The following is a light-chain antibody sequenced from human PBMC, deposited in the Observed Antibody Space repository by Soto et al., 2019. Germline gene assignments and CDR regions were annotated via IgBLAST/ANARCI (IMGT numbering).Light chain of an antibody. CDR3: QQYGGSPRT. CDR2: GAS. V-gene: IGKV3-20*01. CDR1: QSVSSN. J-gene: IGKJ1*01. Sequence: EIVLTQSPATLSLSPGERATLSCRASQSVSSNLAWYQQKPGQAPRLLIYGASSRATGIPDRFSGSGSGTDFTLTISRLEPEDFALYYCQQYGGSPRTFGQGTKVDIK.